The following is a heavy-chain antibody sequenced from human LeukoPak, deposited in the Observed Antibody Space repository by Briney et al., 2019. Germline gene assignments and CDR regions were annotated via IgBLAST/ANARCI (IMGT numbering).Heavy chain of an antibody. CDR3: ARDGHYDILTGYFQD. V-gene: IGHV3-11*01. CDR1: GFILSDYY. D-gene: IGHD3-9*01. Sequence: GGSLRLSCTASGFILSDYYMCWIRQAPGKGLEWVSYISSTASTIYYADSAKGRFTISRDNAKNSLYLQMNSLRAEDTAVYYCARDGHYDILTGYFQDWGQGTLVTVSS. J-gene: IGHJ1*01. CDR2: ISSTASTI.